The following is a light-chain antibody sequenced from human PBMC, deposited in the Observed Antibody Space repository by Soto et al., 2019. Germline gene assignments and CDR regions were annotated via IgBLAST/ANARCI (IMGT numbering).Light chain of an antibody. CDR2: DAS. J-gene: IGKJ4*01. Sequence: DIQMTQSPSSLSASVGDRVTITCQASQDISNYLNWYQQKPGKAPKLLIYDASNLETGVPSRFSGSGSGTDFTLTITSLESEDFAVYYCQQRSTWPPRLTFGGGTKVDIK. CDR3: QQRSTWPPRLT. V-gene: IGKV1-33*01. CDR1: QDISNY.